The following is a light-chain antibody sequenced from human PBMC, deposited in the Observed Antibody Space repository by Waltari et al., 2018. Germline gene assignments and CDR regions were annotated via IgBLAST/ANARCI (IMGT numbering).Light chain of an antibody. Sequence: DIELTQSPASLSASVGDTVTISCQASPDIGKYLNWYQQKPGQAPEVLIYDTSSLQTGVPSRCTGRGTGTYFTFTINDVQPEDSATYYCQHHNNLPPWTFGRGTKLEI. CDR3: QHHNNLPPWT. J-gene: IGKJ2*02. V-gene: IGKV1-33*01. CDR1: PDIGKY. CDR2: DTS.